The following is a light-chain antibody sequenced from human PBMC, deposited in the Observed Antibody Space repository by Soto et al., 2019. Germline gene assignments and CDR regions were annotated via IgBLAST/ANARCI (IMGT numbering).Light chain of an antibody. CDR1: QNINKN. CDR3: QQYNSYSIT. V-gene: IGKV1-5*01. Sequence: IQMTQSPSSLSAFVGDSVTISCRASQNINKNLNWYQQKSGKAPSLLMYEASTLQSGVPSRFSGSGSGTEFTLTISSLQPDDFATYYCQQYNSYSITFGQGTRL. CDR2: EAS. J-gene: IGKJ5*01.